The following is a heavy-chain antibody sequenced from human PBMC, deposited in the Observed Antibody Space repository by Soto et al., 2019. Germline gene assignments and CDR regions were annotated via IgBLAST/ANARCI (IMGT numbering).Heavy chain of an antibody. V-gene: IGHV4-34*01. D-gene: IGHD6-19*01. CDR1: GGSFSGYY. CDR3: ARGVPSGVYYYMDG. CDR2: INHSGST. Sequence: SETLSLTCAVYGGSFSGYYWSWIRQPPGKGLEWIGEINHSGSTNYNPSLKSRVTISVDTSKNQFSLKLSSVTAADTAVYYCARGVPSGVYYYMDGCGKGTTVTGSS. J-gene: IGHJ6*03.